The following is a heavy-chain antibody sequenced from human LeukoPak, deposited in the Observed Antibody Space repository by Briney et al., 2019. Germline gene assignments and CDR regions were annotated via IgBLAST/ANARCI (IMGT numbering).Heavy chain of an antibody. J-gene: IGHJ4*02. CDR2: INTDGSST. V-gene: IGHV3-74*01. Sequence: PGGSLRLSCAASGFTFSSYWMHWVRQAPGKGLVWVSRINTDGSSTSYADSVKGRFTISRDNAKNTLYLQMNSLRAEDTAVYYCVARGGWARFDYWGQGTLVTVSS. D-gene: IGHD6-19*01. CDR3: VARGGWARFDY. CDR1: GFTFSSYW.